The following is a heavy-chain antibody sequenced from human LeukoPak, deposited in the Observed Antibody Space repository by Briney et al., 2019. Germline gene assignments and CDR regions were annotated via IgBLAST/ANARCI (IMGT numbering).Heavy chain of an antibody. CDR1: GPSISNSYY. CDR3: ARDTSAIAVAGTSN. Sequence: SETLSLTCAVSGPSISNSYYWVWIRQPPGKGLEWIGSIYHSGSTYYNPSLTSRVTISVDTSRNQFSLRLASVTAADTAVYYCARDTSAIAVAGTSNWGQGTLVTVSS. V-gene: IGHV4-38-2*01. CDR2: IYHSGST. D-gene: IGHD6-19*01. J-gene: IGHJ1*01.